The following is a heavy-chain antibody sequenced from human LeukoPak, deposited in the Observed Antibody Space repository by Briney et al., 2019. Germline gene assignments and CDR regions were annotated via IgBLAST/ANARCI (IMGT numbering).Heavy chain of an antibody. CDR1: GGSISSGSYY. CDR3: ARGDYEPLEHAFDI. CDR2: IYTSGST. D-gene: IGHD3-16*01. V-gene: IGHV4-61*02. J-gene: IGHJ3*02. Sequence: SQTLSLTCTVSGGSISSGSYYWSWIRQPAGKGLEWIGRIYTSGSTYCNPSLKSRVTISVDTSKNQFSLKLSSVTAADTAVYYCARGDYEPLEHAFDIWGQGTMVTVSS.